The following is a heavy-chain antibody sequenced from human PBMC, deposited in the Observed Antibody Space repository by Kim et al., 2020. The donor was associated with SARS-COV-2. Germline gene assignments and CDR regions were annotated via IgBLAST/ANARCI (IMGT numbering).Heavy chain of an antibody. CDR2: ITVSSTHI. J-gene: IGHJ4*02. CDR3: ARGWFGQVGDY. D-gene: IGHD3-10*01. Sequence: GGSLRLSCAASGFTFNTYTMDWVRQAPGKGLEWVSSITVSSTHIYYADSVKGRFTISRDNARNSVYLQMNSLRVDDTDVYYCARGWFGQVGDYWGQGTRGTVSS. V-gene: IGHV3-21*01. CDR1: GFTFNTYT.